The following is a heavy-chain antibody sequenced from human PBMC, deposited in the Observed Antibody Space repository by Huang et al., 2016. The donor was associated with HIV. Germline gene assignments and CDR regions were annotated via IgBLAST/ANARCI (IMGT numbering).Heavy chain of an antibody. Sequence: QVHLVESGGGVVQPGRSLRFSCAASGFTFSGYGLHWVRQAPGKGLELVAVITFDGKNKYYADSVRGRFTVSRDNSQNTVALQMNTLRAEDTAVYYCAKDNDLYYFDYWGQGTLVTVSS. V-gene: IGHV3-30*18. CDR3: AKDNDLYYFDY. J-gene: IGHJ4*02. CDR2: ITFDGKNK. D-gene: IGHD1-1*01. CDR1: GFTFSGYG.